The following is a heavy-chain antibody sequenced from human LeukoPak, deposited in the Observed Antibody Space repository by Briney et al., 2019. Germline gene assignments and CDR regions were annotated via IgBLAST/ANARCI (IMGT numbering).Heavy chain of an antibody. CDR2: IYSGGST. V-gene: IGHV3-66*01. J-gene: IGHJ6*02. D-gene: IGHD2-2*01. CDR1: GFTVSSNY. Sequence: GGSLRLSRAASGFTVSSNYMSWVRQAPGKGLEWVSVIYSGGSTYYADSVKGRFTISRDNSKNTLYLQMNSLRAEDTAVYYCARDESSYCSSTSCYAGPTNYYYGMDVWGQGTTVTVSS. CDR3: ARDESSYCSSTSCYAGPTNYYYGMDV.